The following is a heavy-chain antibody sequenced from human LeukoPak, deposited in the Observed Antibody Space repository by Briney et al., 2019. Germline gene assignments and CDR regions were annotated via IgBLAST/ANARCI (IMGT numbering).Heavy chain of an antibody. V-gene: IGHV3-30*04. J-gene: IGHJ4*02. CDR1: GFTFSSYA. CDR3: AREDYDSSGYRWYFDY. CDR2: ISYDGSNK. Sequence: GGSLRLSCAASGFTFSSYAMHWVRQAPGKGLEWVAVISYDGSNKYYADSVKGRFTISRDNSKNTLYLQMNSLRAEDTAVYYCAREDYDSSGYRWYFDYWGQGTLVTVSS. D-gene: IGHD3-22*01.